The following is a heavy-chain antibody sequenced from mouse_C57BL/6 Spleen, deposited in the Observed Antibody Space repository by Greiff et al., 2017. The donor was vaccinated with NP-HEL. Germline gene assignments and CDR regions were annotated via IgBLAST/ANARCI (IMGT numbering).Heavy chain of an antibody. D-gene: IGHD2-5*01. CDR1: GYAFSSYW. CDR3: ARGSNHWYFDV. Sequence: VQLKQSGAELVKPGASVKISCKASGYAFSSYWMNWVKQRPGKGLEWIGQIYPGDGDTNYNGKFKGKATLTADKSSSTAYMQLSSLTSEDSAVYFCARGSNHWYFDVWGTGTTVTVSS. V-gene: IGHV1-80*01. CDR2: IYPGDGDT. J-gene: IGHJ1*03.